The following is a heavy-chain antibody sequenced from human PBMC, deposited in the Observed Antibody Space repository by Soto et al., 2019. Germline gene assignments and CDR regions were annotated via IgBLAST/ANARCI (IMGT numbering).Heavy chain of an antibody. CDR2: IKQDGSEK. V-gene: IGHV3-7*03. D-gene: IGHD2-8*01. Sequence: GGSLRLSCAASGFTFSSHWMSWVRQAPGKGLEWLASIKQDGSEKHYVDSVKGRFTISRDNAKNSLYLQMNSLRVEDTAVYYCCAYCTNGVCYKGFDPWGQGTLVTVSS. CDR1: GFTFSSHW. J-gene: IGHJ5*02. CDR3: CAYCTNGVCYKGFDP.